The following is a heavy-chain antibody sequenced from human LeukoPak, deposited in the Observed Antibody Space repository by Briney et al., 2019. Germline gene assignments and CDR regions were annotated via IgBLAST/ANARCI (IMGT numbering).Heavy chain of an antibody. J-gene: IGHJ5*02. Sequence: PGGSLRLSCAASGFTFSSYAMSWVRQAPGKGLEWVSAISGSGGSTYYADSVKGRFTISRDNSKNTLYLQMNSLRAEDTAVYYCANQLYSSSWYGWFDLWGQGTLVTVSS. CDR1: GFTFSSYA. CDR2: ISGSGGST. V-gene: IGHV3-23*01. CDR3: ANQLYSSSWYGWFDL. D-gene: IGHD6-13*01.